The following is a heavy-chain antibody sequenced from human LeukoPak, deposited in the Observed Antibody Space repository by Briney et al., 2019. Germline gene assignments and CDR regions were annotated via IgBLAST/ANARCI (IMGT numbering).Heavy chain of an antibody. CDR3: ARDRALGNSGWYHDYFDY. CDR2: ISYDGSNK. D-gene: IGHD6-19*01. CDR1: GFTFSNYG. V-gene: IGHV3-30*19. Sequence: GGSLRLSCAASGFTFSNYGMHWVRQAPGKGLEWVALISYDGSNKYYADSVKGRFTISRDNSKNTLYLQMNSLRTEDTAVYYCARDRALGNSGWYHDYFDYWGQGTLVTVSS. J-gene: IGHJ4*02.